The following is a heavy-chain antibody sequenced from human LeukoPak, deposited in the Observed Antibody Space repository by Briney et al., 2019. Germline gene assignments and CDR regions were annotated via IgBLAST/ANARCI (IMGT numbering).Heavy chain of an antibody. CDR3: ARDTVRAFDI. J-gene: IGHJ3*02. CDR2: IYYSGST. Sequence: SETLSLTCTVSGGSVSSGSYYWSWIRQPPGKGLEWIGYIYYSGSTNYNPSLESRVTISVDTSKNQFSLKLSSVTAADTAVYYCARDTVRAFDIWGQGTMVTVSS. V-gene: IGHV4-61*01. D-gene: IGHD4-11*01. CDR1: GGSVSSGSYY.